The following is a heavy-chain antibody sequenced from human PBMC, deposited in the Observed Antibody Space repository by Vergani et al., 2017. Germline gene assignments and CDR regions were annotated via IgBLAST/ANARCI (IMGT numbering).Heavy chain of an antibody. CDR2: IYTSGST. D-gene: IGHD3-3*01. Sequence: QVQLQESGPGLVKPSETLSLTCTVSGGSISSYYWSWIRQPAGKGLEWIGRIYTSGSTNYNPSLKSRVTMSVDTSKNQFSLKLSSVTAADTAVYYCARELAREFWSGYYVGNYYYYGMDVWGQGTTVTVSS. V-gene: IGHV4-4*07. CDR1: GGSISSYY. CDR3: ARELAREFWSGYYVGNYYYYGMDV. J-gene: IGHJ6*02.